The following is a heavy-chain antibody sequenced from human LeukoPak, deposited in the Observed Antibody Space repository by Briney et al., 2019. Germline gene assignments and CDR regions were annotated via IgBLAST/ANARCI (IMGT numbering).Heavy chain of an antibody. CDR3: AKDGGSSSWYWDP. D-gene: IGHD6-13*01. V-gene: IGHV3-23*01. Sequence: GGSLRLSCAASGFTFSYYAMSWVRQAPGKGLEWVSSVSGSGNTYYADSVKGRFTISRDTSKDTLYLEMNSLRAEDAAVYYCAKDGGSSSWYWDPWGQGTTVTVSS. CDR1: GFTFSYYA. J-gene: IGHJ6*02. CDR2: VSGSGNT.